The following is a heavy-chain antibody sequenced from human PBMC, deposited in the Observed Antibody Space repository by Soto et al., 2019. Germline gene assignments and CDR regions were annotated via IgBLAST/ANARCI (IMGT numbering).Heavy chain of an antibody. CDR3: ARATLIIMHITNSGEASPRVLDY. CDR1: GDNFVDHY. D-gene: IGHD3-3*01. V-gene: IGHV1-2*02. J-gene: IGHJ4*02. Sequence: ASVKDSCKASGDNFVDHYIHCLRQTPAQGCEWMGYIDPQNGVANLSHNFKYRAIITSDTPITTVFMQLNNLRSDETALYYCARATLIIMHITNSGEASPRVLDYWGQGTPVTVPS. CDR2: IDPQNGVA.